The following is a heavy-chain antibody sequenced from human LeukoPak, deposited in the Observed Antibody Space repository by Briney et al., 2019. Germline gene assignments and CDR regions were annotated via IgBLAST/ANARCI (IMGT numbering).Heavy chain of an antibody. CDR1: GYSFTSYW. J-gene: IGHJ4*02. D-gene: IGHD3-10*01. CDR2: IYPGDSDT. Sequence: PGESLKISCKGSGYSFTSYWIGWVRQMPGKGLEWMGIIYPGDSDTRYSPSFQGQVTISADKSISTAYLQWSSLKAPDTAMYYCARLRYYGSGSYLYYFDYWGQGTLVTVSS. CDR3: ARLRYYGSGSYLYYFDY. V-gene: IGHV5-51*01.